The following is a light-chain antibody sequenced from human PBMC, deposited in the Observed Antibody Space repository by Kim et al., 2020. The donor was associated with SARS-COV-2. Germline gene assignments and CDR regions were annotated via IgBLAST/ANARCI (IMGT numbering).Light chain of an antibody. CDR1: QDISTH. J-gene: IGKJ4*01. Sequence: TQSPSSRSASVGDRVTVTCRASQDISTHLAWFQQKPGKAPKSLIYDASTLQSGVPSKFSGSRSGTDFTLTISSLQPDDFATYPLTFGGGTKVDIK. V-gene: IGKV1-16*02. CDR3: T. CDR2: DAS.